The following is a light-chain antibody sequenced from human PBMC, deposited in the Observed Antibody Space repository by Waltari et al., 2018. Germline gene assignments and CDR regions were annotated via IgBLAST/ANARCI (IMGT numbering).Light chain of an antibody. CDR1: SSNIGDNY. V-gene: IGLV1-47*01. Sequence: QFVLTQPPSASGTPGQRVTISCSGSSSNIGDNYVDWYQQLPRTAPKLLIYRNRQRPSGVPDRFSGSQSGTSASLAISGLRSEDEADYYCAAWDDSLSSWEFGGGTKLTVL. CDR2: RNR. CDR3: AAWDDSLSSWE. J-gene: IGLJ3*02.